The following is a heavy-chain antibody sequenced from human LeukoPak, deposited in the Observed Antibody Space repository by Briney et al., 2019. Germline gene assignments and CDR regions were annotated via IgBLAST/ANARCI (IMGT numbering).Heavy chain of an antibody. V-gene: IGHV3-21*01. CDR3: ARSKGRSGPDYYYMDV. CDR1: GFTFSSYS. Sequence: GGSLRLSCAASGFTFSSYSMNWVRQAPGKGLEWVSSISSSSSYIYYADSVKGRFTISRDNAKNSLYLQMNSLRAEDTAVYYCARSKGRSGPDYYYMDVWGKGTTVTVSS. CDR2: ISSSSSYI. J-gene: IGHJ6*03.